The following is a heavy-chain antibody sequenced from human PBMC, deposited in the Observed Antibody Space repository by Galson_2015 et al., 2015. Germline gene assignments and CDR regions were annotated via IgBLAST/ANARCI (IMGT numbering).Heavy chain of an antibody. Sequence: SLRLSCAASGFPFSSYTMNWVRQAPGKGLEWVSTISYTGGSTYYADSVKGRFTISRNNSKNTLYLQMNSLRADDTAVYYCAKDQGGYFDSSGYYYDYYGMDVWGQGTTVTVSS. J-gene: IGHJ6*02. V-gene: IGHV3-23*01. CDR1: GFPFSSYT. D-gene: IGHD3-22*01. CDR3: AKDQGGYFDSSGYYYDYYGMDV. CDR2: ISYTGGST.